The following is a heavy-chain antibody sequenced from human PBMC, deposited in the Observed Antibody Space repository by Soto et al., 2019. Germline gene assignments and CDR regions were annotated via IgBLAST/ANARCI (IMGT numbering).Heavy chain of an antibody. V-gene: IGHV3-15*01. CDR2: IKSKTDGGIT. CDR1: GFTFSNAW. J-gene: IGHJ4*02. Sequence: EVQLVESGGGLVKPGGSLRLSCAASGFTFSNAWMSWVRQAPGKGLEWVGRIKSKTDGGITDYAAPVKGRFTISRDDSKNTLYLQMNSLKTEDTAVYYCTTGPITMVRGVLLPFDYWGQGTLVTVSS. CDR3: TTGPITMVRGVLLPFDY. D-gene: IGHD3-10*01.